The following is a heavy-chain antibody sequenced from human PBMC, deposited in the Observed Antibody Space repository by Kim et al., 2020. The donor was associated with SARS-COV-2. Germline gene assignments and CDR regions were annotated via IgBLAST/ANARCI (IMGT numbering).Heavy chain of an antibody. V-gene: IGHV5-10-1*01. CDR2: IDPSDSYT. CDR3: ARQVHDILTAIPYYGRDV. D-gene: IGHD3-9*01. Sequence: GESLKISCKGSGYSFTSYWISWVRQMPGKGLEWMGRIDPSDSYTNYSPSFQGHVTISADKSISTAYLQWSSLKASDTAMYYCARQVHDILTAIPYYGRDVWGQGTTVTVSS. J-gene: IGHJ6*02. CDR1: GYSFTSYW.